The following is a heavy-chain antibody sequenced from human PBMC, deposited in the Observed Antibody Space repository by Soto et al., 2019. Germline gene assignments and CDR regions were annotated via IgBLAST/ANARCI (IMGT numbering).Heavy chain of an antibody. Sequence: EVQLVESGGGLVQPGGSLRLSFAASGLIFSDYHMDLVRQAPGKGLEWVGRIRRKANSYTTEYAASVKGRFTISRDDSKNSMYLQMNSLKSEDTAVYYCAMLGGWSGGSSGMDVWGQGTTVTVSS. CDR1: GLIFSDYH. D-gene: IGHD6-19*01. V-gene: IGHV3-72*01. CDR3: AMLGGWSGGSSGMDV. J-gene: IGHJ6*02. CDR2: IRRKANSYTT.